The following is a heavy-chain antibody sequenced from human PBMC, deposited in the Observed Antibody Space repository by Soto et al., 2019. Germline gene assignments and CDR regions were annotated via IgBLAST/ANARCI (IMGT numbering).Heavy chain of an antibody. J-gene: IGHJ6*02. Sequence: SETLCLTCTVSGGSISSGGYYWSWIRQHPGKGLEWIGYIYYSGSTYYNPSLKSRVTISVDTSKNQISLRLSSVTAADTAVYYCARDYYYDSRGHPGAYYYGMDVWGQGTTVTVSS. CDR3: ARDYYYDSRGHPGAYYYGMDV. V-gene: IGHV4-31*03. CDR2: IYYSGST. CDR1: GGSISSGGYY. D-gene: IGHD3-22*01.